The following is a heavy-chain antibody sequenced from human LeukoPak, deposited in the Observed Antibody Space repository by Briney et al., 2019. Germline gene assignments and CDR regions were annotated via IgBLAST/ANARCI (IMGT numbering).Heavy chain of an antibody. J-gene: IGHJ3*02. CDR2: MSYDGSNK. CDR3: AKDIVVVAATYDAFDI. CDR1: GFTFSSYA. D-gene: IGHD2-15*01. Sequence: GGSLRLSCAASGFTFSSYAMHWVRQAPGKGLEWVAVMSYDGSNKYYADSVKGRFTISRDNSKNTLYLQMNSLRAEDTAVYYCAKDIVVVAATYDAFDIWGQGTMVTVSS. V-gene: IGHV3-30-3*01.